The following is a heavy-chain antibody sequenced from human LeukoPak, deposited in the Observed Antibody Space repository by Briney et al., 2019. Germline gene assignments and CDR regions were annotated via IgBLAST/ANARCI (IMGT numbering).Heavy chain of an antibody. CDR1: GFTFSDYN. J-gene: IGHJ4*02. CDR3: CGSVLYSSYYFDY. V-gene: IGHV3-11*04. Sequence: PGGSLRLSCAASGFTFSDYNMRWIRQAPGKGLEWVSSISRGGSTKYYADSVKGRFTISRDNAKNSLYLQMNSLRAEDTAVYYCCGSVLYSSYYFDYWGQGTLVTVSS. CDR2: ISRGGSTK. D-gene: IGHD5-18*01.